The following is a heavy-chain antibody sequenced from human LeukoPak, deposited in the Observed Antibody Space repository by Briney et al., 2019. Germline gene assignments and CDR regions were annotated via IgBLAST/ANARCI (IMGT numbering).Heavy chain of an antibody. CDR2: ISSSSSYI. Sequence: GGSLRLSCAASGFTFSSYSMNWVRQAPGKGLEWVSSISSSSSYIYYADSVKGRFTISRDNAKNSLYLQMNSLRAEDTAVYYCARVLMPRDSSGYSYPAGFDYWGQGTLVTVSS. J-gene: IGHJ4*02. CDR1: GFTFSSYS. CDR3: ARVLMPRDSSGYSYPAGFDY. V-gene: IGHV3-21*01. D-gene: IGHD3-22*01.